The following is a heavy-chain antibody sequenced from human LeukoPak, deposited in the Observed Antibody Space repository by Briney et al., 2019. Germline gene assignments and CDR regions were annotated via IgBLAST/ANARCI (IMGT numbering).Heavy chain of an antibody. D-gene: IGHD2-15*01. J-gene: IGHJ4*02. CDR1: GFTFSSYA. V-gene: IGHV3-30*04. Sequence: PGGSLRLSCAASGFTFSSYAMHWVRQAPGKGLEWVAVISYDGSNKYYADSVKGRFTISRDNSKNTLYLQMNSLRAEDTAVYYCTSRGGNSDYWGQGTLVTVSS. CDR3: TSRGGNSDY. CDR2: ISYDGSNK.